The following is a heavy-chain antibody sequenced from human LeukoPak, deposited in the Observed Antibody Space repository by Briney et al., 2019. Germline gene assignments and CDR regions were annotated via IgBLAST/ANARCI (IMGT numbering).Heavy chain of an antibody. J-gene: IGHJ4*02. D-gene: IGHD2-15*01. CDR1: GFTVSSNY. V-gene: IGHV3-66*01. CDR2: IYSGGST. CDR3: ARDRGYCSGGSCYLVY. Sequence: PGGSLRLSCAASGFTVSSNYMSWVRQAPGKGLEWVSVIYSGGSTYYADSVKGRFTISRDNSKNTLYLQMNSLRAEDTAVYYCARDRGYCSGGSCYLVYWGQGTLVTVSS.